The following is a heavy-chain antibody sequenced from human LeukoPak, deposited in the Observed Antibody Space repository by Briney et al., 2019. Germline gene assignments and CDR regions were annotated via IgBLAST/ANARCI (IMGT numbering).Heavy chain of an antibody. D-gene: IGHD2-21*02. CDR2: IYTSGST. V-gene: IGHV4-61*02. Sequence: PSETLFLTCTVSGGSISSGSYYWSWIRQPAGKGLEWIGRIYTSGSTNYNPSLKSRVTISVDTSKNQFSLKLSSVTAADTAVYYCARDLGTYCGGDCYAYWYFDLWGRGTLVTVSS. J-gene: IGHJ2*01. CDR3: ARDLGTYCGGDCYAYWYFDL. CDR1: GGSISSGSYY.